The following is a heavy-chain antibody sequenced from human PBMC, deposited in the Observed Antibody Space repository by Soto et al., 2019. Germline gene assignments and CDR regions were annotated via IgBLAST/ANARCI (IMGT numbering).Heavy chain of an antibody. V-gene: IGHV4-59*01. CDR1: GGSISSYY. CDR2: IYYSGST. J-gene: IGHJ6*03. D-gene: IGHD3-3*01. CDR3: ARDSSNDFWSGYPSVYYYYMDV. Sequence: SETLSLTCTVSGGSISSYYWSWLRQPPGKGLEWIGYIYYSGSTNYNPSLKSRVTISVDTSKNQFSLKLSSVTAADTAVYYCARDSSNDFWSGYPSVYYYYMDVWGKGTTVTVSS.